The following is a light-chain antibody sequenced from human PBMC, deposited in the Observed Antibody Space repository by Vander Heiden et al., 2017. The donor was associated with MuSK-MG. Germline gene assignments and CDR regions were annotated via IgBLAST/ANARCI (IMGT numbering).Light chain of an antibody. J-gene: IGKJ4*01. Sequence: DIQMTQSPSSLSASVGDRVTITCRASQDIRNELGWYQQKPGKAPKRLIYAASRLQSWVPSTFSGNGSGTEFTLTISSLQPDDSATYHCLQHNSYPHTFGGGTKVEI. CDR1: QDIRNE. CDR3: LQHNSYPHT. CDR2: AAS. V-gene: IGKV1-17*01.